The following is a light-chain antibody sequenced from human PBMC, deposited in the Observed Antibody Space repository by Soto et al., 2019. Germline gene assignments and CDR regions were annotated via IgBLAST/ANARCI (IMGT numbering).Light chain of an antibody. Sequence: QSVLTQPHSVSGAPGQRGTISCTWASSNIGAGYDVHWYQQLPGTAPKLLIYENNNRPSGVPDRVSASKSGTSASLAITALQAEDEADYYCPSYDSSLSGYVFGTGTKLTVL. CDR3: PSYDSSLSGYV. V-gene: IGLV1-40*01. CDR1: SSNIGAGYD. J-gene: IGLJ1*01. CDR2: ENN.